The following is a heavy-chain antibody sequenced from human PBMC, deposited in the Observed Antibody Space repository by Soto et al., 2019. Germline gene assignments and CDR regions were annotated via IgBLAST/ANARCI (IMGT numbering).Heavy chain of an antibody. D-gene: IGHD3-10*01. CDR1: GYTFTSYD. Sequence: ASVKVSCKASGYTFTSYDINCVRQATGQGLEWMGWMNPNSGNTGYAQKFQGRVTMTRNTSISTAHMELSSLRSEDTAVYYCAGQPTAGSYYDLGSYYYYYAMDVWGQGTTVTVSS. CDR3: AGQPTAGSYYDLGSYYYYYAMDV. V-gene: IGHV1-8*01. J-gene: IGHJ6*01. CDR2: MNPNSGNT.